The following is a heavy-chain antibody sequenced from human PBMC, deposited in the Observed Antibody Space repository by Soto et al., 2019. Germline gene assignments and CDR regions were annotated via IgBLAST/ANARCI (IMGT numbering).Heavy chain of an antibody. D-gene: IGHD1-20*01. Sequence: GASVKVSCKASGYVFTGFYLHWVRQAPGQGLEWMGWIFPNSGATNYAQKFQGRVTLTRDTSLSTGYMDLTRLTSDDTAVYYCAKDNNWNYFDYWGQGTLVTVSS. J-gene: IGHJ4*02. V-gene: IGHV1-2*02. CDR2: IFPNSGAT. CDR1: GYVFTGFY. CDR3: AKDNNWNYFDY.